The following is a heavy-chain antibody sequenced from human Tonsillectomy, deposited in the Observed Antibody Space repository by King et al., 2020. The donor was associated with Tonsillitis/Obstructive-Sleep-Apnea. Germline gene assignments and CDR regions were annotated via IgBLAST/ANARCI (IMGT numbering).Heavy chain of an antibody. Sequence: VQLVESGGGVVQPGRSLRLSCAASGFTFSNYGMHWVRQAPGKGLEWVAVISYDGSNKYYSDSVKGRFTISRDNSKNTLYLQMNSLRAEDTAVYYCAKDLGKSGYYDHWGQGTLVTVSS. D-gene: IGHD3-3*01. J-gene: IGHJ4*02. CDR3: AKDLGKSGYYDH. CDR1: GFTFSNYG. V-gene: IGHV3-30*18. CDR2: ISYDGSNK.